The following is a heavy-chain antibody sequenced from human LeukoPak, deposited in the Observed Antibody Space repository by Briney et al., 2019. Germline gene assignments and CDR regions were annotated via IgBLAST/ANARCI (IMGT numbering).Heavy chain of an antibody. Sequence: GGSLRLSCTASGLAFDEHGMSWVRQVPGKGLEWVSGINWSGGSTGYADPLRGRFTISRDNAKNSLYLHMASLRAEDTALYYCPRAPITRPFYFDYWGQGTLVTVSS. CDR1: GLAFDEHG. CDR2: INWSGGST. D-gene: IGHD3-10*01. CDR3: PRAPITRPFYFDY. J-gene: IGHJ4*02. V-gene: IGHV3-20*04.